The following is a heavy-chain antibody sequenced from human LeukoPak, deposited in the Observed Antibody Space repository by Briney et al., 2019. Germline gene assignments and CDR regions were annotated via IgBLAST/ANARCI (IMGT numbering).Heavy chain of an antibody. Sequence: GGSLRLSCAASGFTFRDYYISWIRQAPGKGLEWIAYISSSGSTTYYGDSVKGRITISSDNAKNSLSLQMNSLRADDTAVYYCARRSTVPSNYYLDCRGQGALVTVSS. V-gene: IGHV3-11*01. D-gene: IGHD2-2*01. J-gene: IGHJ4*02. CDR1: GFTFRDYY. CDR2: ISSSGSTT. CDR3: ARRSTVPSNYYLDC.